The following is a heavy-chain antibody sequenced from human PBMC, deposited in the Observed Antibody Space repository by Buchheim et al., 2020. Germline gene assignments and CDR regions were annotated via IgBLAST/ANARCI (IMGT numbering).Heavy chain of an antibody. CDR1: GFTFNNYA. V-gene: IGHV3-23*01. CDR2: IIGSGSRT. CDR3: AKGGYCSSSDCYRAYYYYNMDA. Sequence: EVQLLESGGGLVQLGGSLRLSCAASGFTFNNYAMNWVRQVPGKGLGWVSGIIGSGSRTYYADSVKGRLTISRDNSKGTLYLQMNSLRAEDTAVYYCAKGGYCSSSDCYRAYYYYNMDAWGQGTT. D-gene: IGHD2-2*01. J-gene: IGHJ6*02.